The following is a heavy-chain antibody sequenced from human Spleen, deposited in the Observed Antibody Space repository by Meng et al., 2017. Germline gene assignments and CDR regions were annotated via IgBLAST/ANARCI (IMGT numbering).Heavy chain of an antibody. CDR2: IYHSGST. D-gene: IGHD6-13*01. Sequence: GSLRLSCAVYGGSFSRYYWTWIRQPPGKGLEYIGEIYHSGSTDYNPSLKSRVTISVDTSKNQFSLKLSSVTAADTAVYYCARGEGRQQLVRRPRFDPWGQGTQVTVSS. J-gene: IGHJ5*02. CDR1: GGSFSRYY. CDR3: ARGEGRQQLVRRPRFDP. V-gene: IGHV4-34*01.